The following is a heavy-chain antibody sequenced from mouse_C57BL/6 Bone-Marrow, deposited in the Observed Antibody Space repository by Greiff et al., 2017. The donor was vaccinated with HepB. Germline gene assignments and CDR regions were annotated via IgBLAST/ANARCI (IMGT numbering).Heavy chain of an antibody. CDR2: IYPRSGNT. V-gene: IGHV1-81*01. D-gene: IGHD2-4*01. J-gene: IGHJ3*01. CDR1: GYTFTSYG. Sequence: VQLQQSGAELARPGASVKLSCKASGYTFTSYGISWVKQRTGQGLEWIGEIYPRSGNTYYNEKFKGKATLTADKSSSTAYMELRSLTSEDSAVYFCARRGIYYDYDSCAYWGQGTLVTVSA. CDR3: ARRGIYYDYDSCAY.